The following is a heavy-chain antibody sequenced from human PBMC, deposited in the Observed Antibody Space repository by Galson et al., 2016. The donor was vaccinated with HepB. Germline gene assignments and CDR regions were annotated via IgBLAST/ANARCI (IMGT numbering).Heavy chain of an antibody. J-gene: IGHJ4*02. Sequence: SLRLSCAASGFSFSNYAMSWVRQAPGKGLEWVSGTSGSGGSIYYAGYVMGRFTISRDNSKNTLYPQMNSLRGEDTAVYYCARDRWDDYGGNSEPDYWGQGTLVTVSS. CDR1: GFSFSNYA. CDR2: TSGSGGSI. D-gene: IGHD4-23*01. V-gene: IGHV3-23*01. CDR3: ARDRWDDYGGNSEPDY.